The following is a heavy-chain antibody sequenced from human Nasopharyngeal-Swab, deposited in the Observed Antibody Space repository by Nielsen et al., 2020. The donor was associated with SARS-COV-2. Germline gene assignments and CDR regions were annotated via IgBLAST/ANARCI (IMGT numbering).Heavy chain of an antibody. J-gene: IGHJ6*02. D-gene: IGHD4-11*01. CDR1: GFTFSSYW. CDR3: ASYSTYYTMDV. V-gene: IGHV3-7*03. Sequence: GESLKISCAASGFTFSSYWMSWVRQAPGKGLEWVANIKQDGSEKYYVDSVKGRFTISRDNARNSLYLQMNSLRAEDTALYYCASYSTYYTMDVWGQGTTVIVSS. CDR2: IKQDGSEK.